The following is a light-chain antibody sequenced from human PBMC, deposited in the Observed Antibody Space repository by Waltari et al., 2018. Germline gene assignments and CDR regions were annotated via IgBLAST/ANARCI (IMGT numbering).Light chain of an antibody. V-gene: IGLV4-69*01. CDR2: VTSDGSH. CDR1: SGLSSHV. J-gene: IGLJ3*02. Sequence: QLVLTQSPSASASLGASVTLTSTLSSGLSSHVIALLQQQPEKGTRYLMKVTSDGSHSKGDEIPDLFSGSSSGAERYLTIASLQSEDGADYYCQTGGHGTWVFGGGTKLTVL. CDR3: QTGGHGTWV.